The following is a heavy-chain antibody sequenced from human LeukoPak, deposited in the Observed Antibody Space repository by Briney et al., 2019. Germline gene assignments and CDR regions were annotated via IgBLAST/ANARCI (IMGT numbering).Heavy chain of an antibody. J-gene: IGHJ4*02. D-gene: IGHD2-2*01. CDR3: AIAGDSSTSCYRCFNF. CDR2: IYPGDSDT. CDR1: GYRFTSYW. V-gene: IGHV5-51*01. Sequence: GESLKISFTGSGYRFTSYWIGWGRPMPGKGLEWVAIIYPGDSDTRYSASFRGQVTISADKSISTAYLQWDSLEASDTAMYYCAIAGDSSTSCYRCFNFWGQGTLVTVSS.